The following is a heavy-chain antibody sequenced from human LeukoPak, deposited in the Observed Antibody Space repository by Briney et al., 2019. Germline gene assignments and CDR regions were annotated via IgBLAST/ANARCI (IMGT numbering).Heavy chain of an antibody. Sequence: GGSLRLSCAASGFTFSSYEMNWVRQAPGKGLEWVSYISSNGSIIYYADSVKSRFTISRDNAKNSLYLQMNSLRAEDTAVYYCARDGPCYYDSSGYSYYFDYWGQGTLSPSPQ. CDR3: ARDGPCYYDSSGYSYYFDY. CDR2: ISSNGSII. V-gene: IGHV3-48*03. J-gene: IGHJ4*02. D-gene: IGHD3-22*01. CDR1: GFTFSSYE.